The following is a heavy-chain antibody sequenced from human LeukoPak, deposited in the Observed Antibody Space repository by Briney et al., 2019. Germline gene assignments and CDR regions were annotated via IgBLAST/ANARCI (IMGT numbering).Heavy chain of an antibody. CDR3: ARRLATTVTDAFDI. V-gene: IGHV4-59*08. D-gene: IGHD4-17*01. Sequence: PSETLSLTCTDSGGSISSYYWSWIRQPPGKGLEWIGYIYYTGSTNYNPSLKSRVTMSVDTSKNQFSLKLSSVTAADTAVYYCARRLATTVTDAFDIWGQGTMVTVS. CDR1: GGSISSYY. CDR2: IYYTGST. J-gene: IGHJ3*02.